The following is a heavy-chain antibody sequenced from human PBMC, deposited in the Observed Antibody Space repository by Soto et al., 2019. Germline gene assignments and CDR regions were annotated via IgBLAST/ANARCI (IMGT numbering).Heavy chain of an antibody. J-gene: IGHJ6*02. Sequence: ASVKVSCKASGGTFSSYAISWVLQAPGQGLDWMGGIIPIFGTANYAQKFQGRVTITADKSTSTAYMELSSLRSEDTAVYYCARALLWFGELNYYYGMDVWGQGTTVTVSS. CDR1: GGTFSSYA. CDR3: ARALLWFGELNYYYGMDV. CDR2: IIPIFGTA. D-gene: IGHD3-10*01. V-gene: IGHV1-69*06.